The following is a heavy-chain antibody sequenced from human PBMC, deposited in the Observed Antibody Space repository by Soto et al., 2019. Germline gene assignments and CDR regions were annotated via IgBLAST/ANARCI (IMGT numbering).Heavy chain of an antibody. V-gene: IGHV1-46*01. D-gene: IGHD2-21*02. Sequence: SVKVSCKASGYAFTGYYMHWVRQAPGQGLEWMGIINPSGGSTSYAQKFQGRVTITRDTSASTAYMELSSLRSEDTAVYYCARAWVVVTAPDYWGQGTLVTVSS. CDR1: GYAFTGYY. CDR3: ARAWVVVTAPDY. J-gene: IGHJ4*02. CDR2: INPSGGST.